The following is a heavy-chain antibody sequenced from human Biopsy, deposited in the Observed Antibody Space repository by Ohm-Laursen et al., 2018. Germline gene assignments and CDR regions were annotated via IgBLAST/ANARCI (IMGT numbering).Heavy chain of an antibody. CDR3: ARKSFYESGGFDY. CDR2: SKPNHNT. D-gene: IGHD3-22*01. CDR1: GYTFNDYY. Sequence: SVKVSCKTSGYTFNDYYIHWVRQAPGQGLEWMGWSKPNHNTKYAEKFRDRVTLTRDTTTGTAYMELSSLRRDDTAIYYCARKSFYESGGFDYWGQGTLVSVS. V-gene: IGHV1-2*02. J-gene: IGHJ4*02.